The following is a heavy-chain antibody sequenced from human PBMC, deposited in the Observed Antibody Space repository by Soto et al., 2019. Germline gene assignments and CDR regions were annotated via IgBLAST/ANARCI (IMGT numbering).Heavy chain of an antibody. V-gene: IGHV1-3*05. J-gene: IGHJ4*02. D-gene: IGHD2-21*02. CDR1: GYTFTSYA. Sequence: QVQLVQSGAAEKKPGASVKVSCTASGYTFTSYAMHWVRQAPGQRLEWMGWINAGNGNTKYSQKFQGRVTITRDTSASTAYMELSSLRSEDTAVYYCARSIVVVTALDYWGQGTLVTVSS. CDR3: ARSIVVVTALDY. CDR2: INAGNGNT.